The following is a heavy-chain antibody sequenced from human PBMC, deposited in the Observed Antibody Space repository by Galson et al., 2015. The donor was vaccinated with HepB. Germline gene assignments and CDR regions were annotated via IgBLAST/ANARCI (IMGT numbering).Heavy chain of an antibody. D-gene: IGHD2-2*01. J-gene: IGHJ4*02. CDR1: GFTFSSYS. Sequence: SLRLSCAASGFTFSSYSMNWVRQAPGKGLEWVSSISSSSSYIYYADSVKGRFTISRDNAKNSLYLQMNSLRAEDTAVYYCARADRYCSSTSCFKQQLAFNYYFDYWGQGTLVTVSS. V-gene: IGHV3-21*01. CDR2: ISSSSSYI. CDR3: ARADRYCSSTSCFKQQLAFNYYFDY.